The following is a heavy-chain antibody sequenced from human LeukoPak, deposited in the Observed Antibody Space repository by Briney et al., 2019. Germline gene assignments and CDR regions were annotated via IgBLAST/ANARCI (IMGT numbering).Heavy chain of an antibody. CDR3: AKRYNYGSWRVDY. CDR1: GYTFTTST. CDR2: INVGNDNT. J-gene: IGHJ4*02. Sequence: AASVKVSCKASGYTFTTSTMHWARQFPGQRLEWMGCINVGNDNTEFSERFQGRVTITRDTSASTVYMELNSLTSEDTAVYYCAKRYNYGSWRVDYWGQGTLVTVSS. V-gene: IGHV1-3*01. D-gene: IGHD3-10*01.